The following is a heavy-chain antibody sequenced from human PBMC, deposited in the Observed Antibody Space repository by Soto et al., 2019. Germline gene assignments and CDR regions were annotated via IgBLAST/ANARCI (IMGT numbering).Heavy chain of an antibody. D-gene: IGHD1-1*01. CDR1: GGSISSYY. CDR3: VRDGTKTLRDWFDP. CDR2: IYTSGST. V-gene: IGHV4-4*07. Sequence: SETLSLTCTVSGGSISSYYWSWIRQPAGKGLEWIRRIYTSGSTDYNPSLKSRVTMSVDTSKNQFSLKLRSVTAADTAVYYCVRDGTKTLRDWFDPWGQGISVTVSS. J-gene: IGHJ5*02.